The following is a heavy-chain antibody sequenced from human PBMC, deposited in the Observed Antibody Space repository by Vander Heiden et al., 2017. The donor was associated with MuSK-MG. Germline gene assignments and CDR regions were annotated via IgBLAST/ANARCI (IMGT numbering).Heavy chain of an antibody. CDR2: IIPIFGTA. Sequence: QVQLVRSGAEVKKPGSSVKVSCKASGGTFSSYAISWLRQAPGQGLEWMGGIIPIFGTANYAQKFQGRVTITADESTSTAYMELSSLRSEDTAVYYCASRGEDSSGYLYYFDYWGQGTLVTVSS. J-gene: IGHJ4*02. CDR1: GGTFSSYA. D-gene: IGHD3-22*01. CDR3: ASRGEDSSGYLYYFDY. V-gene: IGHV1-69*01.